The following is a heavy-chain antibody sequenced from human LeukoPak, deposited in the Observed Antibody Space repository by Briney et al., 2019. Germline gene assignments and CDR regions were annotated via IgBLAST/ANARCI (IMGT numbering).Heavy chain of an antibody. CDR1: GFTFSSYA. D-gene: IGHD3-10*01. CDR3: AKSETHYYGPEIDYFDY. V-gene: IGHV3-23*01. CDR2: ISGSGGST. J-gene: IGHJ4*02. Sequence: GGSLRLSCAASGFTFSSYAMSWVRQAPGKGLDWVSAISGSGGSTYYADSVKGRFTISRDNSKSRLYLQMNSLRAEDTAVYYCAKSETHYYGPEIDYFDYWGQGTLVTVSS.